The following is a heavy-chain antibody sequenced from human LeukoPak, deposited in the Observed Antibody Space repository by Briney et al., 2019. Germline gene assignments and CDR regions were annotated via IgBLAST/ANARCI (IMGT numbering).Heavy chain of an antibody. CDR1: GFTFSSYA. V-gene: IGHV3-23*01. CDR2: ISGSGGST. J-gene: IGHJ6*04. Sequence: HPGGSLGLSCAASGFTFSSYAMSWVRQAPGKGLEWVSAISGSGGSTYYADSVKGRFTISRDNSKNTLYLQMNSLRAEDTAVYYRAKDPYYYDSSGYYLSHLDVWGKGTTVTVSS. D-gene: IGHD3-22*01. CDR3: AKDPYYYDSSGYYLSHLDV.